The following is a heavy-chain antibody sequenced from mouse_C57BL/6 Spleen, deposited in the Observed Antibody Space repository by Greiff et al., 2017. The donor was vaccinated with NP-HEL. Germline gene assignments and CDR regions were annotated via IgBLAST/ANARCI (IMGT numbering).Heavy chain of an antibody. Sequence: VQLKQSGPELVKPGASVKISCKASGYAFSSSWMNWVKQRPGKGLEWIGRIYPGDGDTNYNGKFKGKATLTADKSSSTAYMQLSSLTSEDSAVYFCAREELRWFAYWGQRTLVTVSA. CDR1: GYAFSSSW. J-gene: IGHJ3*01. D-gene: IGHD1-1*01. CDR2: IYPGDGDT. CDR3: AREELRWFAY. V-gene: IGHV1-82*01.